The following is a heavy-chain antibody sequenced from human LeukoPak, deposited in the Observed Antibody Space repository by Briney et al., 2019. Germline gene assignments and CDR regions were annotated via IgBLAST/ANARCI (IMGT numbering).Heavy chain of an antibody. CDR2: ISGSGGST. CDR3: ARGLRGELSFHDC. D-gene: IGHD3-16*02. CDR1: GFTFSSYA. J-gene: IGHJ4*02. V-gene: IGHV3-23*01. Sequence: GGSLRLSCAASGFTFSSYAMSWVRQAPGKGLEWVSAISGSGGSTYYADSVKGRFTISRDNSKNTLSLQMNSLRAEDTAVYYCARGLRGELSFHDCWGQGALVTVSS.